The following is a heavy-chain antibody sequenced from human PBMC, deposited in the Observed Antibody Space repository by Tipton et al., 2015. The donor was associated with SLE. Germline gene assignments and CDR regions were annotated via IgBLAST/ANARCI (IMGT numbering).Heavy chain of an antibody. V-gene: IGHV4-39*02. CDR1: GGSISSSSYY. CDR3: MPLGNGDYVGGDY. D-gene: IGHD4-17*01. CDR2: IYYSGST. J-gene: IGHJ4*02. Sequence: TLSLTCTVSGGSISSSSYYWGWIRQPPGKGLEWIGSIYYSGSTYYNPSLKSRVTISVDTSKNHFSLKLSSVTAADTAVYYCMPLGNGDYVGGDYWGQGTLVTVSS.